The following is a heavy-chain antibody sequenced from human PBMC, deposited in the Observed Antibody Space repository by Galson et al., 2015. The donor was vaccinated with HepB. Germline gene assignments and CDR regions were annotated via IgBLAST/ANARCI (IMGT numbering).Heavy chain of an antibody. CDR3: AKGCRTGTTCYIIES. V-gene: IGHV3-30*18. D-gene: IGHD1-14*01. CDR2: ISSDGDSK. CDR1: GFSFSDHG. Sequence: SLRLSCAASGFSFSDHGMHWVRHVAGEGLEWLTVISSDGDSKRYERSLMGRFTISRDNSKNTLFLELSSLGPEDTAVYYCAKGCRTGTTCYIIESWGQGTPVTVSS. J-gene: IGHJ4*02.